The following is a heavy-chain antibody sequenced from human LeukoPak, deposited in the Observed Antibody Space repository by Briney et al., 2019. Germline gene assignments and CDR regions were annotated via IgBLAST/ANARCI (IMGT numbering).Heavy chain of an antibody. J-gene: IGHJ4*02. CDR3: AREGFDSSGYYPIDY. V-gene: IGHV3-23*01. D-gene: IGHD3-22*01. CDR2: ISGSGGST. CDR1: GFTFSSYA. Sequence: GGSLRLSCAASGFTFSSYAMSWVRQAPGKGLEWVSAISGSGGSTYYADSVKGRFTISRDNSKNTLYLQMNSLRAEDTAVYYCAREGFDSSGYYPIDYWGQGTLVTVSS.